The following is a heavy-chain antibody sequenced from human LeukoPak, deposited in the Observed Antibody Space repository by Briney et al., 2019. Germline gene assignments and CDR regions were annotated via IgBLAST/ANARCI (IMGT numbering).Heavy chain of an antibody. CDR2: ISSNEGNT. J-gene: IGHJ3*02. D-gene: IGHD1-26*01. Sequence: GGPLRLSCSASGFTFSSYAKHWVRQAPGKGLECVSDISSNEGNTYYADSVKGRFTISRDNSKNTLYLQMSSMRAEYTAVYYGVKDRWEGDTWGQGTMVTVSS. CDR3: VKDRWEGDT. CDR1: GFTFSSYA. V-gene: IGHV3-64D*06.